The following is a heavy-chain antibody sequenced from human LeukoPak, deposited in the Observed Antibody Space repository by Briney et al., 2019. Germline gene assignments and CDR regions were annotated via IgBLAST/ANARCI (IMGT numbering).Heavy chain of an antibody. CDR1: GFTFSSYE. CDR3: GRDLAATDYCGGHCSGDY. V-gene: IGHV3-48*03. Sequence: GGSLRLSCSASGFTFSSYEMNCVRQARGKGLEWISYISSSGRSTYYAASVKGRLTISRDTTKCSLYLPMSSLPAEDTAVYYCGRDLAATDYCGGHCSGDYWGQGTLVTVSS. CDR2: ISSSGRST. J-gene: IGHJ4*02. D-gene: IGHD2-21*02.